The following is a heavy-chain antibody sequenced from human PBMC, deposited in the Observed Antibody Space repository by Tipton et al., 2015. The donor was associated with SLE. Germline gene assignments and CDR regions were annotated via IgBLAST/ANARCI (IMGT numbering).Heavy chain of an antibody. J-gene: IGHJ4*02. V-gene: IGHV4-59*01. CDR3: ARGGGSYYDY. Sequence: TLSLTCTVSGGSISTYYWSWIRQPPGKGLEWIGYIYTSGSTYYNPSLKSRVTISVDTSKNQFSLKLSFVTAADTAVYYCARGGGSYYDYWGQGTLVTVSS. CDR1: GGSISTYY. CDR2: IYTSGST. D-gene: IGHD1-26*01.